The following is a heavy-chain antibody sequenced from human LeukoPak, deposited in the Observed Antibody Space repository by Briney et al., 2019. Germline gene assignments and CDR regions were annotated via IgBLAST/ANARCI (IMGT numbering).Heavy chain of an antibody. CDR3: ARDGLLWFGELGGFDY. CDR1: GPTFSNNG. D-gene: IGHD3-10*01. CDR2: VSGSGDAT. V-gene: IGHV3-23*01. J-gene: IGHJ4*02. Sequence: GGSLRLSCAASGPTFSNNGMGWVRQAAGKGLEWVSTVSGSGDATHYADSVKGRFTISRDNAKNSLYLQMNSLRAEDTAVYYCARDGLLWFGELGGFDYWGQGTLVTVSS.